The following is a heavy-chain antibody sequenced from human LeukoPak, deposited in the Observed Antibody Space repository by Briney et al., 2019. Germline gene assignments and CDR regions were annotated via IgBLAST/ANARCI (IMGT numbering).Heavy chain of an antibody. CDR2: IIPIFGTA. J-gene: IGHJ5*02. D-gene: IGHD3-10*01. Sequence: ASVKVSCKASGGTFSSYAISWVRQAPGQGLEWMGGIIPIFGTANYAQKFQGRVTITADESTSTAYMELSSLRSEDTAVYYCARDWGSGSPNWFDPWGQGTLVTVSS. CDR1: GGTFSSYA. CDR3: ARDWGSGSPNWFDP. V-gene: IGHV1-69*13.